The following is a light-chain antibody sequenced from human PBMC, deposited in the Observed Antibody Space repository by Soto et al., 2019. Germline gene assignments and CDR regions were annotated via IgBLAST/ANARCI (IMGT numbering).Light chain of an antibody. CDR1: QSISSW. Sequence: IQMTQSPSTLCATVGXRVTFPCRASQSISSWLAWYQQKPGKAPKLLIYDASSLESGVPSRFSGSGSGTEFTLTISSLQPDDFATYYCQQYNSYRTFGQGTKVDIK. CDR2: DAS. V-gene: IGKV1-5*01. J-gene: IGKJ1*01. CDR3: QQYNSYRT.